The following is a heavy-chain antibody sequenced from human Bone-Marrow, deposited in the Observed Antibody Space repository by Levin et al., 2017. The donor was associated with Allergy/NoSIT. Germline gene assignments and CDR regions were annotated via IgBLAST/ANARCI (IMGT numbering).Heavy chain of an antibody. J-gene: IGHJ4*02. CDR2: INPNSGGT. V-gene: IGHV1-2*02. D-gene: IGHD6-19*01. CDR1: GYTFTGYY. CDR3: ARDMVAVAGSVDY. Sequence: ASVKVSCKASGYTFTGYYMHWVRQAPGQGLEWMGWINPNSGGTNYAQKFQGRVTMTRDTSISTAYMELSRLRSDDTAVYYCARDMVAVAGSVDYWGQGTLVTVSS.